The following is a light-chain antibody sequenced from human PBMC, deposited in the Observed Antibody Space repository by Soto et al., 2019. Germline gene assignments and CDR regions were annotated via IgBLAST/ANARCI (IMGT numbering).Light chain of an antibody. CDR3: QNYYSAAFP. CDR1: QGISNY. J-gene: IGKJ3*01. Sequence: DIQMTQSPSSLSASVGDRVIITCRASQGISNYLACYQQKPGKAPKILIYAASTLQLGVPSRFSGTESVTEFTRPISSLQAAAVATYSCQNYYSAAFPFGHGT. V-gene: IGKV1-27*01. CDR2: AAS.